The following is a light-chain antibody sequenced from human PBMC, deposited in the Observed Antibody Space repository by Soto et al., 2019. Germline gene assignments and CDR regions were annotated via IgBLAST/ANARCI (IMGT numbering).Light chain of an antibody. V-gene: IGKV1-5*01. CDR1: QSIGTW. J-gene: IGKJ1*01. Sequence: DIQMTQSPSTLSASVGDRVTITCRASQSIGTWLASYQHKPGRAPKLLIYDASTLEGGVPSRFSGSRSGTEFTFTISSLQPDDFATYYCQQYNSYSRAFGQGTKVEIK. CDR3: QQYNSYSRA. CDR2: DAS.